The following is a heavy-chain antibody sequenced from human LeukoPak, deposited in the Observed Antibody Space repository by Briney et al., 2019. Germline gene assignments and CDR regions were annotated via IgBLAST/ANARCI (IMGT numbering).Heavy chain of an antibody. D-gene: IGHD6-13*01. V-gene: IGHV4-39*07. J-gene: IGHJ4*02. Sequence: SDTLSLTCTVSGASISSSDYSWGWIRQPPGKALEWIDSMYSSGRTYFNPSLEIRVTMSLGTSKNPFSLQLSSVTGADTAVYYCARSSGYSSITGSSYYFDYWGQGTLVTVSS. CDR2: MYSSGRT. CDR1: GASISSSDYS. CDR3: ARSSGYSSITGSSYYFDY.